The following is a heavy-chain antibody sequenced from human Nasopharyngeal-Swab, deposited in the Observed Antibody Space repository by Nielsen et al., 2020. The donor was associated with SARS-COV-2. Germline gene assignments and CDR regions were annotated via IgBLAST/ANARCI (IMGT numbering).Heavy chain of an antibody. D-gene: IGHD2-21*01. Sequence: WIRQPPGKRLEWVAVISYDGSNKYYADSVKGRFTISRDNSKNTLYLQMNSLRAEDTAVYYCAKDQSINWFDPWGQGTLVTVSS. J-gene: IGHJ5*02. CDR3: AKDQSINWFDP. CDR2: ISYDGSNK. V-gene: IGHV3-30*18.